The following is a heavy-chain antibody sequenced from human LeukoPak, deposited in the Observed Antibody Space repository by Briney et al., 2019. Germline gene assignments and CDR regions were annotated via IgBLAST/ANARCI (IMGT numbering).Heavy chain of an antibody. CDR1: GGSISSYY. V-gene: IGHV4-59*01. CDR2: LFYSGST. J-gene: IGHJ4*02. Sequence: SETLSLACTVSGGSISSYYWSWIRQPPGKGLEWIAYLFYSGSTDYNPSLESRVTISVDTSKNQFSLKLRSVTAADTAVYYCATVAVIRGVTYFDYWGQGTLVTVSS. D-gene: IGHD3-10*01. CDR3: ATVAVIRGVTYFDY.